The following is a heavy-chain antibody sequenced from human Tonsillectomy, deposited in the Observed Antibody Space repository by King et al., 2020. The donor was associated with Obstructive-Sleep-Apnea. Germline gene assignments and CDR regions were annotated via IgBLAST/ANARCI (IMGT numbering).Heavy chain of an antibody. Sequence: QLQESGPGLVKPSETLSLTCTVSGGSIGSYYWSWIRQPPGKGLEWIGYIYYSGSTTYNPSLKSRVTISVDTSKNQFSLKLSSVTAADTAVYYCASSPTYGSYFNYWGQGTLVTVSS. V-gene: IGHV4-59*01. CDR1: GGSIGSYY. D-gene: IGHD4-17*01. J-gene: IGHJ4*02. CDR2: IYYSGST. CDR3: ASSPTYGSYFNY.